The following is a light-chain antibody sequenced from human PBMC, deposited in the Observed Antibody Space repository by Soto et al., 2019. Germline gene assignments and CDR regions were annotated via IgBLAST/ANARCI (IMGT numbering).Light chain of an antibody. Sequence: QSALTQPPSASGSPGQSVTISCTGTSSDVGGYKYVSWYQQHPGKAPKLMIFEVNKRPSGVPDRFSGSKSDNTASLTVSGLHAEDEADYYCSSYAGINNLGVFGTGTKLTVL. CDR1: SSDVGGYKY. V-gene: IGLV2-8*01. CDR2: EVN. J-gene: IGLJ1*01. CDR3: SSYAGINNLGV.